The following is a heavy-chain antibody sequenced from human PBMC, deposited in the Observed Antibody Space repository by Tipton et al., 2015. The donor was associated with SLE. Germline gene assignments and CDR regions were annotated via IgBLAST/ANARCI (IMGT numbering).Heavy chain of an antibody. CDR2: ISSSSSYT. V-gene: IGHV3-11*06. D-gene: IGHD5-24*01. CDR3: AKDPETLGERWLQFGY. Sequence: SLRLSCAASGFTVSSNYMTWVRQAPGKGLEWVSYISSSSSYTNYADSVKGRFTIFRDNAKNSLYVQMNSLRAEDTAVYYCAKDPETLGERWLQFGYWGQGTLVTVSS. CDR1: GFTVSSNY. J-gene: IGHJ4*02.